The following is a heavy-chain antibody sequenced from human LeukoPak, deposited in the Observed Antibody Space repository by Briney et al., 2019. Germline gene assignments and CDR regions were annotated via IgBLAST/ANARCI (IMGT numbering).Heavy chain of an antibody. CDR2: IYPGDSDT. CDR1: GHSFTSYW. Sequence: GESLKISCKGSGHSFTSYWIGWVRQMPGKGLGWMGIIYPGDSDTRYSPSFQGQVTISADKSISTAYLQWSSLKASDTAMYYCARLAYYYGSGTFYYMDVWGKGTTVTVSS. D-gene: IGHD3-10*01. CDR3: ARLAYYYGSGTFYYMDV. V-gene: IGHV5-51*01. J-gene: IGHJ6*03.